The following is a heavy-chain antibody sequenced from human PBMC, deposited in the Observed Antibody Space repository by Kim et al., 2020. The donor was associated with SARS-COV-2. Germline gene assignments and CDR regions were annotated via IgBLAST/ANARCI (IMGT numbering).Heavy chain of an antibody. CDR3: ARDLLLVYYYGSGSHNWFDP. V-gene: IGHV1-18*01. CDR1: GYTFTSYG. J-gene: IGHJ5*02. CDR2: ISAYNGNT. D-gene: IGHD3-10*01. Sequence: ASVKVSCKASGYTFTSYGISWVRQAPGQGLEWMGWISAYNGNTNYAQKLQGRVTMTTDTSTSTAYMELRSLRSDDTAVYYCARDLLLVYYYGSGSHNWFDPWGQGTLVTVSS.